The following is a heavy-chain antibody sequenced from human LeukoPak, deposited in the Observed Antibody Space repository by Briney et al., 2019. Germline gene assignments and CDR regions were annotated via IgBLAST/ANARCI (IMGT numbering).Heavy chain of an antibody. V-gene: IGHV3-23*01. J-gene: IGHJ4*02. CDR1: GFTSSSYA. CDR2: ISGSGGST. D-gene: IGHD3-10*01. Sequence: PGGSLGLSCAASGFTSSSYAMSWVRQAPGKGLEWVSAISGSGGSTYYADSVKGRFTISRDNSKNTLYLQMNSLRAEDTAVYYCAKDSRFGELVYWGQGTLVTVSS. CDR3: AKDSRFGELVY.